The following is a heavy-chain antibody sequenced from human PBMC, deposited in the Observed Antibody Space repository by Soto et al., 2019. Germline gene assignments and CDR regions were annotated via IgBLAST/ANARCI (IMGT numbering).Heavy chain of an antibody. CDR2: MNPNSGNT. CDR1: GYTFTSYD. J-gene: IGHJ6*03. Sequence: ASVKVSCKASGYTFTSYDINWVRQATGQGLEWMGWMNPNSGNTGYAQKFQGRVTMTRNTSISTAYMELSSLRSEDTAVYYCARDRVTPEWRNYYYYMDVWGKGTTVTVSS. CDR3: ARDRVTPEWRNYYYYMDV. V-gene: IGHV1-8*01. D-gene: IGHD3-3*01.